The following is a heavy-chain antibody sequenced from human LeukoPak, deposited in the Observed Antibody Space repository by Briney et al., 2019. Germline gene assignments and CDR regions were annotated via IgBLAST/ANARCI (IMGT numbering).Heavy chain of an antibody. J-gene: IGHJ4*02. D-gene: IGHD3-22*01. CDR3: ARQEYRVVVPAARYYYDSSGYSPGN. CDR2: ISSSSSYI. V-gene: IGHV3-21*01. Sequence: GGSLRLSCAASGFTFSSYSMNWVRQAPGKGLEWVSFISSSSSYIYYADSVKGRFTISRDNAKNSLYLQMNSLRAEDTAVYYCARQEYRVVVPAARYYYDSSGYSPGNWGQGTLVTVSS. CDR1: GFTFSSYS.